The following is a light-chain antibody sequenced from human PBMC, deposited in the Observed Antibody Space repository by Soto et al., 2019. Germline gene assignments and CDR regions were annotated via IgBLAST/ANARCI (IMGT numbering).Light chain of an antibody. Sequence: QLVLTQSPSASASLGASVKLTCTLSSGHSSYAIAWHQQQPEKGPRYLMKLNSDGSHSKGDGIPDRFSGSSSGAERYLTISGLQSEDEADYYCQTWGTGTVIFGGGTELTAL. J-gene: IGLJ2*01. CDR3: QTWGTGTVI. CDR1: SGHSSYA. V-gene: IGLV4-69*01. CDR2: LNSDGSH.